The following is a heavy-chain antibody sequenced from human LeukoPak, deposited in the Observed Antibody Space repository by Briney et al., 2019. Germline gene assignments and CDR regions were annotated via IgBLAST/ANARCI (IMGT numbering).Heavy chain of an antibody. CDR2: IYYSGST. CDR1: GGSISNSYYY. J-gene: IGHJ5*02. CDR3: ARRRALGYCSGGSCYGGLIT. Sequence: SETLSLTCTVSGGSISNSYYYWGWIRQPPGKGLDWIGSIYYSGSTNYNPSLKSRVTISVDTSKNQFSLKLSSVTAADTAVYYCARRRALGYCSGGSCYGGLITWGQGTLVTVSS. D-gene: IGHD2-15*01. V-gene: IGHV4-39*07.